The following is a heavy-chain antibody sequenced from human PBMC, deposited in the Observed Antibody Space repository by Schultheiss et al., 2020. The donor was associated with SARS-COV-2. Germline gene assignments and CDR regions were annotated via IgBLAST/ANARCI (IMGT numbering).Heavy chain of an antibody. Sequence: GGSLRLSCAASGFTFSNSAMSWVRQAPGKGLEWVSSISSSSSYIYYADSVKGRFTSSRDNAKNSLYLQMNSLRAEDSAVYYCARDTGGFGGFGYWGQGTLVTVSS. D-gene: IGHD3-10*01. CDR1: GFTFSNSA. CDR2: ISSSSSYI. V-gene: IGHV3-21*01. J-gene: IGHJ4*02. CDR3: ARDTGGFGGFGY.